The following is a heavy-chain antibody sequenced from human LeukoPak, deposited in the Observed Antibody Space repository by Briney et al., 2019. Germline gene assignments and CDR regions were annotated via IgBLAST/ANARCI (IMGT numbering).Heavy chain of an antibody. CDR1: GYTLTELS. V-gene: IGHV1-24*01. CDR2: FDPEDGET. Sequence: ASVKVSCEVSGYTLTELSMHWVRQAPGKGLEWMGGFDPEDGETIYAQKFQGRVTMTEDTSTDTAYMELSSLRSEDTAVYYCATGGLRYYYYYMDVWGKGTTVTVSS. CDR3: ATGGLRYYYYYMDV. J-gene: IGHJ6*03. D-gene: IGHD3-3*01.